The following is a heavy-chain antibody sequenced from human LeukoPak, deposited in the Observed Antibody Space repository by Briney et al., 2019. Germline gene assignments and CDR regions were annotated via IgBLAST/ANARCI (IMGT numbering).Heavy chain of an antibody. Sequence: PSETLSLTCTVSGYSISSGYYWGWIRQPPGKGLEWIGYIYYSGSTNYNPSLKSRVTISVDTSKNQFSLKLSSVTAADAAVYYCARVRYSLGAFDYYYMDVWGKGTTVTVSS. CDR1: GYSISSGYY. D-gene: IGHD5-18*01. CDR2: IYYSGST. CDR3: ARVRYSLGAFDYYYMDV. J-gene: IGHJ6*03. V-gene: IGHV4-61*01.